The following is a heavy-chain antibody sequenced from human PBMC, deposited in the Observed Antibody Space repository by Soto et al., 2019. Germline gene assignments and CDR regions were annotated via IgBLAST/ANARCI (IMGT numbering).Heavy chain of an antibody. V-gene: IGHV3-72*01. D-gene: IGHD2-15*01. CDR3: MCWISGGCS. CDR2: TKNKANGYTT. Sequence: EVQLVESGGGLVQPGGYLRLSCAASGFIFSDHDMGWGRQAPGKGLEWVGQTKNKANGYTTEYAASVTGRFTISRDASKNSLDLQMNRLKTEDTAVYYCMCWISGGCSWGQGTLVIVSS. J-gene: IGHJ5*02. CDR1: GFIFSDHD.